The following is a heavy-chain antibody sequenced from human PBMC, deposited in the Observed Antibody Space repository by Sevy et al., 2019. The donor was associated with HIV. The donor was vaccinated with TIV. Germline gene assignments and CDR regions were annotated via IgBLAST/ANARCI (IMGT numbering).Heavy chain of an antibody. CDR2: IRNDGSTK. V-gene: IGHV3-30*02. D-gene: IGHD4-17*01. CDR1: GFTFKSYG. J-gene: IGHJ6*02. Sequence: GGSLRLSCAASGFTFKSYGMHWVRQAPGKGPEWVTFIRNDGSTKYYADSVRGRFTASRDNSKNTLYLHMNSLRPEDTAVYYCVKGPHPAVTTSYALDVWGQGTTVTVSS. CDR3: VKGPHPAVTTSYALDV.